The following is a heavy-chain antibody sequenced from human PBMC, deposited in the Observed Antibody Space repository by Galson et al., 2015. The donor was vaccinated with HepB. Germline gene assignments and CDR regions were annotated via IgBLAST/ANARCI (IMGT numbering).Heavy chain of an antibody. CDR1: GFSLSTSGVG. CDR3: AHEGGGDSYGSSSIDY. CDR2: IYWDDDK. Sequence: PALVKPTQTLTLTCTFSGFSLSTSGVGVGWVRQPPGKALEWLALIYWDDDKRYSPSLKSRLTITKDTSKNQVVLTMTNMDPVDTATYYCAHEGGGDSYGSSSIDYWGQGTLVTVSS. V-gene: IGHV2-5*02. J-gene: IGHJ4*02. D-gene: IGHD5-18*01.